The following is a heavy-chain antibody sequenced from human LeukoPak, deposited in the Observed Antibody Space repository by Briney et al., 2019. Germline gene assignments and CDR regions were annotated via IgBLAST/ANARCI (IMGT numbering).Heavy chain of an antibody. V-gene: IGHV3-21*01. CDR2: ISSGSTYM. CDR3: AREPSNYGDHYFDY. D-gene: IGHD4-17*01. Sequence: KPGGSLRLSCAASGVTFSSDTLNWVRQAPGKGLEWVSSISSGSTYMYYADSVKGRFTISRDNAKNSLYLQMNSLRAEDTAVYYCAREPSNYGDHYFDYWGQGTLVTVSS. CDR1: GVTFSSDT. J-gene: IGHJ4*02.